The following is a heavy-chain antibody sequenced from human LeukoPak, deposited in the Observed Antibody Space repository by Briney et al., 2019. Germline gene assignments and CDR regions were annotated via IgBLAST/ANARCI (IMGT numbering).Heavy chain of an antibody. J-gene: IGHJ6*03. CDR2: IKQDGSEK. V-gene: IGHV3-7*01. Sequence: GGSLRFSCAASGFTFSSYWMSWVRQAPGKGLKWVANIKQDGSEKFYVDSVKGRFTISRDNAKNSLYLQMNSLRVEDTAVYYCARDGYCSRTSCYPPGYMDVWGKGTTVTVSS. D-gene: IGHD2-2*01. CDR3: ARDGYCSRTSCYPPGYMDV. CDR1: GFTFSSYW.